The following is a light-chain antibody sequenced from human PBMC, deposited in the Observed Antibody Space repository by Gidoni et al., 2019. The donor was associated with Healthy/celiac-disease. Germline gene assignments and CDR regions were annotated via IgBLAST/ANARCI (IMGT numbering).Light chain of an antibody. CDR1: QSVSSSY. CDR3: QQYGSSHQFT. J-gene: IGKJ3*01. CDR2: GAS. V-gene: IGKV3-20*01. Sequence: TLSCLASQSVSSSYLAWYQQKPGQAPSLLIYGASSRATGIPNRSSGSGSGTDFTLPISRLEPEDFAVYYCQQYGSSHQFTFXPGTKVEIK.